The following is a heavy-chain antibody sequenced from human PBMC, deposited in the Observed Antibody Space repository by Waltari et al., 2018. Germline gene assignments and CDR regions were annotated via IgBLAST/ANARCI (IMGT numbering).Heavy chain of an antibody. CDR2: IYHRGGT. D-gene: IGHD3-22*01. V-gene: IGHV4-38-2*01. Sequence: QVQLQESGPGLGKPSETLSLTCAVSGYSISSGYYWGWVRQPPGKGLEWIGSIYHRGGTYYNPSLKCRVTISVDTSKNQFSLKLSYVTAADTAVYYCARHYYDSSGPTGNWFDPWGQGTLVTVSS. J-gene: IGHJ5*02. CDR1: GYSISSGYY. CDR3: ARHYYDSSGPTGNWFDP.